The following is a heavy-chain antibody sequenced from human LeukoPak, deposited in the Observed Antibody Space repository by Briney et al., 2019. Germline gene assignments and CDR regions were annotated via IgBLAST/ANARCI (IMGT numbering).Heavy chain of an antibody. D-gene: IGHD6-19*01. CDR2: ISGDGRST. Sequence: PGGSLRLSCAASGFTFHDYAMHWVRQAPGKGLEWVSHISGDGRSTYYADSVKGRFTISRDNSKNSQYLQMNSLTTEDTAMYYCAQGGGWLVDYWGQGTLVTVSS. CDR1: GFTFHDYA. J-gene: IGHJ4*02. V-gene: IGHV3-43*02. CDR3: AQGGGWLVDY.